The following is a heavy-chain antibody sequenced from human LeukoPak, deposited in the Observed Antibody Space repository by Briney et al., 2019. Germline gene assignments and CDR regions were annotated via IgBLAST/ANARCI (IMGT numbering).Heavy chain of an antibody. J-gene: IGHJ4*02. V-gene: IGHV3-23*01. Sequence: GGSLRLSCAASGFTFSSYAMHWVRQAPGKGLEWVSTISGSGGSTYYADSVKGRFTISRDNSQNTLYLQMNSLRAEDTAIYFCARAPGEYNFGSFDYWGQGALVTVSS. D-gene: IGHD5-18*01. CDR1: GFTFSSYA. CDR2: ISGSGGST. CDR3: ARAPGEYNFGSFDY.